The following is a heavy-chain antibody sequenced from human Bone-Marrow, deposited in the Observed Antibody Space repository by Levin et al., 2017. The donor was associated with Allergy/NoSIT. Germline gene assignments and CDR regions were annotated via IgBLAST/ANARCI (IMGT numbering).Heavy chain of an antibody. Sequence: SGGSLRLSCEASGFTFSTYAMHWVRQAPGKGLEWVAVIWSHGSDKYYADSVKGRVTISRDDSTNTLSLHMNTLRPEDTAVYFCARGAFPQVYAMDVRGQGNTVTVSS. CDR1: GFTFSTYA. CDR2: IWSHGSDK. J-gene: IGHJ6*02. CDR3: ARGAFPQVYAMDV. V-gene: IGHV3-33*01.